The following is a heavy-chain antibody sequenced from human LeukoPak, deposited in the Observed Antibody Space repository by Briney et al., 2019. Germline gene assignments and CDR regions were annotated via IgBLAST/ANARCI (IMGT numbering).Heavy chain of an antibody. Sequence: GGSLRLSCAASGFTFNTYGMNWVRQAPGKGLEWVSAISGSGGSTYYADSVKGRFTISRDNAKNSLYLQMNSLRAEDMALYYCAKGRERVAATGLDPWGQGTLVTVSS. CDR1: GFTFNTYG. J-gene: IGHJ5*02. CDR3: AKGRERVAATGLDP. CDR2: ISGSGGST. V-gene: IGHV3-23*01. D-gene: IGHD2-15*01.